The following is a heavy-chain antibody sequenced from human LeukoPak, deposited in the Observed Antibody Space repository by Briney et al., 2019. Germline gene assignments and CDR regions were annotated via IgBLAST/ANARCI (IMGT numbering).Heavy chain of an antibody. CDR3: ARGNGLDY. CDR1: GYSISSGYY. Sequence: PSETLSLICTVSGYSISSGYYWGWIRQPPGKGLEWIGSIYHSGKTYYNPSLKSRVTISVDTSKNQFSLKLSSVTAADTAVYYCARGNGLDYWGQGTLVTVSS. CDR2: IYHSGKT. V-gene: IGHV4-38-2*02. J-gene: IGHJ4*02.